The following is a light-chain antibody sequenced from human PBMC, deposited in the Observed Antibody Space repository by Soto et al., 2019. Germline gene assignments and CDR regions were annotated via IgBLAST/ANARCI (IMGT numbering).Light chain of an antibody. CDR1: QSVSSN. J-gene: IGKJ2*01. Sequence: EIVMTQSPATLSVSPGERATLSCRASQSVSSNLAWYQQKPGQAPRLLIYEASTRATGIPARFSGSGSGTEFNLPISSLQSEDFAVAYCQQYNNWHRGTFGQGTKLEIK. CDR2: EAS. CDR3: QQYNNWHRGT. V-gene: IGKV3-15*01.